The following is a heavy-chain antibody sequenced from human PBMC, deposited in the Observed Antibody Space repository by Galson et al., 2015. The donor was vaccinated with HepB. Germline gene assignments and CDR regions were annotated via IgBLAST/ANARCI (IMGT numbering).Heavy chain of an antibody. Sequence: SLRLSCAASGFTVSSSYMSWVRQAPGKGLEWVSVIYSGGSTYYADSVKGRFTISRDNSKNTLYLQMNSLRAEDTAVYYCARDLGGEYYGDYVRGGYYYYYGMDVWGQGTTVTVSS. CDR2: IYSGGST. V-gene: IGHV3-53*01. J-gene: IGHJ6*02. D-gene: IGHD4-17*01. CDR1: GFTVSSSY. CDR3: ARDLGGEYYGDYVRGGYYYYYGMDV.